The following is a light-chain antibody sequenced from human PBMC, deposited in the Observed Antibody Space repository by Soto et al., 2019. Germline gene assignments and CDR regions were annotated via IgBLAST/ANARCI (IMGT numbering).Light chain of an antibody. J-gene: IGKJ4*01. V-gene: IGKV3-11*01. Sequence: EIVLTQTPATLSLSPGERATLSCRASQNIGSYLDWYQQRPGQAPRLLIYDASNRATGIPARFSGSGSETDFTLTISSLEPEDFAVYYCQQRGNWPLTFGGGTKVQIK. CDR2: DAS. CDR3: QQRGNWPLT. CDR1: QNIGSY.